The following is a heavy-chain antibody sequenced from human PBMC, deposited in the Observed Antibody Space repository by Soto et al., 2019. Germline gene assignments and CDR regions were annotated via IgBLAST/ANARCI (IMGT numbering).Heavy chain of an antibody. CDR1: GYTFINNY. J-gene: IGHJ5*02. CDR3: ARAHGSGSYYGWFDP. D-gene: IGHD3-10*01. Sequence: QVQLLLSGDGVKKPGASVKVSCQASGYTFINNYLHWVRQAPGQGLEWMGLINPSFGTTTYAQNFQGRVTRTSDTSTSTVFMQLNTLRSDDTAVYYCARAHGSGSYYGWFDPWGQGTLVTVSS. V-gene: IGHV1-46*01. CDR2: INPSFGTT.